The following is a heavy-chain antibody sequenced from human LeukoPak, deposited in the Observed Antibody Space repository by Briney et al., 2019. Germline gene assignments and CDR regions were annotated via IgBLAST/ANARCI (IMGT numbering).Heavy chain of an antibody. CDR3: TTVKGSGWPDFDY. CDR2: IKSKTDGGTT. CDR1: GFTFSNAW. Sequence: PGGSLRLSCAASGFTFSNAWMSWVRQAPGKGLEWVGRIKSKTDGGTTDYAAPVKGRFTISRDDSKNTLYLQMNSLKTEDTAVYYCTTVKGSGWPDFDYWGQGTLVTVSS. V-gene: IGHV3-15*01. J-gene: IGHJ4*02. D-gene: IGHD6-19*01.